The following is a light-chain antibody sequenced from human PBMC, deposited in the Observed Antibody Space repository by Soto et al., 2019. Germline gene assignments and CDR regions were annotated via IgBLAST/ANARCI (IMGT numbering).Light chain of an antibody. Sequence: QSVLTQPASVSGSPGQSITISCTGTSSDVGAYKYVSWYQQHPGKAPKLMIYEGSNRPSGVSNRFSGSKSGNTASLTISGLQAEDEADYYCSSYTSSSTLYVFGTGTKVTVL. V-gene: IGLV2-14*01. CDR2: EGS. CDR1: SSDVGAYKY. CDR3: SSYTSSSTLYV. J-gene: IGLJ1*01.